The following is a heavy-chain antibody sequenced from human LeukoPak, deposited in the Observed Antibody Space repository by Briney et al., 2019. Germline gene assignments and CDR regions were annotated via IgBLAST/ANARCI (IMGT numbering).Heavy chain of an antibody. CDR3: ARSDYHNSGSHTVFDAFDI. CDR2: IDDSGNT. J-gene: IGHJ3*02. D-gene: IGHD3-10*01. Sequence: SETLSLTCTVSGGPINYYYWMWIRRPPGKGLEWIGYIDDSGNTNYNSSLKSQVTISVDKSKNQFSLKLSFVTAADTAMYYCARSDYHNSGSHTVFDAFDIWGQGTRVTVSS. CDR1: GGPINYYY. V-gene: IGHV4-59*01.